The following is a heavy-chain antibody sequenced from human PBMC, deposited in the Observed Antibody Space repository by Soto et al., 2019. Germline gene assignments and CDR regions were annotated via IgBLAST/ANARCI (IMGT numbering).Heavy chain of an antibody. CDR3: AKDSVKYYGSGSYYNWFDP. V-gene: IGHV3-23*01. D-gene: IGHD3-10*01. CDR2: ISGSGGST. J-gene: IGHJ5*02. Sequence: GGSLRLSCAASGFTFGSYAMSWVRQAPGKGLEWVSAISGSGGSTYYADSVKGRFTISRDNSKNTLYLQMNSLRAEDTAVYYCAKDSVKYYGSGSYYNWFDPWGQGTLVTVSS. CDR1: GFTFGSYA.